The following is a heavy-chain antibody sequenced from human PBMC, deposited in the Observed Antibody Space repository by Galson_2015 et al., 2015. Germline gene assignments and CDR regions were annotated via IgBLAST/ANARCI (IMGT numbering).Heavy chain of an antibody. J-gene: IGHJ4*02. CDR2: INSDGSIT. CDR1: EFTFSNYW. D-gene: IGHD6-6*01. Sequence: SLRLSCAASEFTFSNYWMHWVRQAPGKGLVWVSRINSDGSITSYADSVKGRFTISRDNAKNTLYLQMNSLRAEDAAVYYCVRDTRSATVAALDYWGQG. V-gene: IGHV3-74*01. CDR3: VRDTRSATVAALDY.